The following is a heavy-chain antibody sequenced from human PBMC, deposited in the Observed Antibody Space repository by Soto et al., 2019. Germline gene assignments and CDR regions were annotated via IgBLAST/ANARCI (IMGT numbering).Heavy chain of an antibody. CDR2: IYYSGST. V-gene: IGHV4-31*03. CDR3: ARDTRELYGMDV. J-gene: IGHJ6*02. Sequence: PSETLSLTCPVSGGSISSGGCYWSWIRQHPGKGLEWIGYIYYSGSTYYNPSLKSRVTISVDTSKNQFSLKLSSVTAADTAVYYCARDTRELYGMDVWGQGTTVTVSS. CDR1: GGSISSGGCY. D-gene: IGHD1-26*01.